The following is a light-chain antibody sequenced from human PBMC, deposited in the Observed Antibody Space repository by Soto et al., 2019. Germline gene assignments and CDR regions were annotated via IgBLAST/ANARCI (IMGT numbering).Light chain of an antibody. CDR2: GAS. V-gene: IGKV3-20*01. CDR1: QSVSSNY. J-gene: IGKJ1*01. Sequence: ETVLTQSPGTLSLSPGERATLSCRASQSVSSNYLAWYQHKPGQAPRLLISGASSRATAIPDRFSGSGSGTDFTLTIRRLEPEDFAVYYCKQYGDSPRTFGQGTKVDI. CDR3: KQYGDSPRT.